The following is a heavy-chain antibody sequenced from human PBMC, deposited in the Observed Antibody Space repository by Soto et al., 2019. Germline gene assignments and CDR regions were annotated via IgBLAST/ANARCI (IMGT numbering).Heavy chain of an antibody. Sequence: ASVKVSCKASGYTFTGYYMHWVRQAPGQGLEWMGWINPNSGGTNYAQKFQGWVTMTRDTSISTAYMELSRLRSDDTAVYYCAREFCSGGSCYPQENYYYYGMDVWGQGTTVTVSS. V-gene: IGHV1-2*04. CDR2: INPNSGGT. J-gene: IGHJ6*02. D-gene: IGHD2-15*01. CDR1: GYTFTGYY. CDR3: AREFCSGGSCYPQENYYYYGMDV.